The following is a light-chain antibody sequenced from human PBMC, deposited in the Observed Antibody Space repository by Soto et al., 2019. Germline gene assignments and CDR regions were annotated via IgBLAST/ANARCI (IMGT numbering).Light chain of an antibody. Sequence: AIQMTQSPSSLSASVGDRVTITCRASQGIRDDLAWYQQRPGKAPKLLIYAASNLQSGVPSWFSGSGSGTDFTLIISSLQPEDFATYYCLQDYDYPYTFGQGTKLEIK. V-gene: IGKV1-6*01. CDR2: AAS. CDR3: LQDYDYPYT. CDR1: QGIRDD. J-gene: IGKJ2*01.